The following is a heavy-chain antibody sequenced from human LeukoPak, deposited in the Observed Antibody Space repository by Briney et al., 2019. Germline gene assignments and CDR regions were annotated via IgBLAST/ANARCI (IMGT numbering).Heavy chain of an antibody. CDR3: ARETPSRYFDY. J-gene: IGHJ4*02. D-gene: IGHD4-23*01. V-gene: IGHV1-8*01. CDR2: MNPNSGKT. CDR1: GYTLTTYD. Sequence: ASVKVSCKASGYTLTTYDINWVRQAPGQGLEWMGWMNPNSGKTGYAQKFQDRITITRNTSISTAYMELSSLGSEDTAVYYCARETPSRYFDYWGQGTLVTASS.